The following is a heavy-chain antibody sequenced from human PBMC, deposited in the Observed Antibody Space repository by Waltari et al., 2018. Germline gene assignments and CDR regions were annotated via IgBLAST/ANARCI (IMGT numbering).Heavy chain of an antibody. CDR1: GSTFTSYD. CDR2: MNPNSGNT. J-gene: IGHJ3*02. V-gene: IGHV1-8*01. CDR3: ARAIAAAGSWDAFDI. Sequence: QVQLVQSGAEVTKPGASVKVSCQASGSTFTSYDINWVRQATGQGLEWMGWMNPNSGNTGYAQKFQGRVTMTRNTSISTAYMELSSLRSEDTAVYYCARAIAAAGSWDAFDIWGQGTMVTVSS. D-gene: IGHD6-13*01.